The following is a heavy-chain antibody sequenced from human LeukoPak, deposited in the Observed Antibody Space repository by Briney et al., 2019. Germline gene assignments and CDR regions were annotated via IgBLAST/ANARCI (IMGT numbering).Heavy chain of an antibody. J-gene: IGHJ5*02. V-gene: IGHV4-39*01. CDR2: IYKAGNT. CDR3: ARLRGATVAHNWFDP. Sequence: PSETLSLTCTVSGGSISSTTYYWAWIRQPPGKGLEWIGSIYKAGNTNYSPSLRSRVFISVDTSNNQFSLSLSSVTAADTAVYYCARLRGATVAHNWFDPWGQGTLVTVSS. D-gene: IGHD6-19*01. CDR1: GGSISSTTYY.